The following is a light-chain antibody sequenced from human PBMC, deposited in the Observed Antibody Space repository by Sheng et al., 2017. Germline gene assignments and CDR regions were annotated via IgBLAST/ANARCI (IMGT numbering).Light chain of an antibody. CDR1: QSFTSW. J-gene: IGKJ1*01. Sequence: DIQMTQSPSTLSASVGDRVTITCRASQSFTSWLAWYQQKPGKAPKLLIYKASSLESGVPLRFSGSGSGTEFTLTISSLQPDDFATYYCQQYSSYPWTFGQGTKVEIK. CDR3: QQYSSYPWT. V-gene: IGKV1-5*03. CDR2: KAS.